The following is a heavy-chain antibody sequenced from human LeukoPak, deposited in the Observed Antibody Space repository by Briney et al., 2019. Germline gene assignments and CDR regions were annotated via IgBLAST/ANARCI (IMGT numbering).Heavy chain of an antibody. D-gene: IGHD5-24*01. CDR2: ISSSSTYI. J-gene: IGHJ4*02. V-gene: IGHV3-21*01. CDR1: GFTFSTYS. CDR3: ARGDPHGAYFDY. Sequence: GGSLRLSCAAPGFTFSTYSMNWVRQAPGKGLEWVSVISSSSTYIYHSDSVRGRFTISRDNAKNSLYLQMNSLRAEDTAVYYCARGDPHGAYFDYWGQGALVTVSS.